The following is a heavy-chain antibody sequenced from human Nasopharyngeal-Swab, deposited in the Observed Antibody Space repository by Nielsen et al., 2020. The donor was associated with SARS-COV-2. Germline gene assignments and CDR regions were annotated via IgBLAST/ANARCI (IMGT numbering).Heavy chain of an antibody. J-gene: IGHJ4*02. D-gene: IGHD3-22*01. CDR2: ISGSGGST. CDR3: ANYDSSGYLIDY. CDR1: GFTFSSYA. Sequence: GGSLRLSCAASGFTFSSYAMSWVRQAPGKGLEWVSAISGSGGSTYYVDSVKGRFTISRDNSKNTLYLQMNSLRAEDTAVYYCANYDSSGYLIDYWGQGTLVTVSS. V-gene: IGHV3-23*01.